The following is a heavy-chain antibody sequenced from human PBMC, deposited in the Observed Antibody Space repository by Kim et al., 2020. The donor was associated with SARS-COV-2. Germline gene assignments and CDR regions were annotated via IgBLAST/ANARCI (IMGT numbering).Heavy chain of an antibody. Sequence: GGSLRLSCAASGFTFDSYSMNWVRQAPGKGLEWVSSISSSSTYIYYADSVKGRFTISRDNAENSLYLQMNSLRAEDAAVYFCARDRSITIFSGGWYFDLWGRGTLVTVSS. D-gene: IGHD3-9*01. J-gene: IGHJ2*01. CDR3: ARDRSITIFSGGWYFDL. CDR2: ISSSSTYI. V-gene: IGHV3-21*06. CDR1: GFTFDSYS.